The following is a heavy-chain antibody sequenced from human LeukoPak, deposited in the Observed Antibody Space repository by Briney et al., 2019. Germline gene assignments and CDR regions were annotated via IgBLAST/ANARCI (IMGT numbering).Heavy chain of an antibody. J-gene: IGHJ3*01. CDR1: GTSISSTNW. CDR3: ARDMSSGYPWRNDAFDV. D-gene: IGHD3-22*01. CDR2: IYYSGGT. V-gene: IGHV4-4*02. Sequence: SETLSLTCAVSGTSISSTNWWSWLRQPPGKGLEWMGEIYYSGGTNYNPSLKSRVTISVDKSKNQFSLKLSSVTAADTAVYYCARDMSSGYPWRNDAFDVWGQGTTVTVSS.